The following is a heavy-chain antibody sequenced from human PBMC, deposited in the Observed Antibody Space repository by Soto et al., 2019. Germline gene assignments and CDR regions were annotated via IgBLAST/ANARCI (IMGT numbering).Heavy chain of an antibody. V-gene: IGHV4-61*01. Sequence: QVQLQESGPGLVKPSETLSLTCTVSGGSVSSGSYYWNWIRQPPGKGLEWVGYIYHSGSTNYNPPLKSRVTISVDTSKNQFSLKLSSVTAADTAVYYCAREGYCSSTSCYRGGDYWGQGTLVTVSS. D-gene: IGHD2-2*02. CDR3: AREGYCSSTSCYRGGDY. J-gene: IGHJ4*02. CDR2: IYHSGST. CDR1: GGSVSSGSYY.